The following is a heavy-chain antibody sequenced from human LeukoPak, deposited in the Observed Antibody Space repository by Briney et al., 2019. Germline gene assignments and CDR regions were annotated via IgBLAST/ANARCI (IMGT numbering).Heavy chain of an antibody. D-gene: IGHD1-26*01. CDR2: IYYSGST. V-gene: IGHV4-39*01. CDR1: GGSISSSSYY. Sequence: SETLSLTCTASGGSISSSSYYWGWIRQPPGKGLEWIGTIYYSGSTYYNPSLKSRVTISVDTPNNQFSLKLTSVTAADTAVYYCARQIDGSYCFDYWGQGTLVTVSS. J-gene: IGHJ4*02. CDR3: ARQIDGSYCFDY.